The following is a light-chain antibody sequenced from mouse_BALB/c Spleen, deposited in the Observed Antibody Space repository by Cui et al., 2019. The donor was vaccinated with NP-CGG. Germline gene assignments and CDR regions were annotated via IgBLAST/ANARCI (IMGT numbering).Light chain of an antibody. CDR3: ALWYSNHWV. CDR1: TGAVIISNY. J-gene: IGLJ1*01. CDR2: GTN. Sequence: QPVVTRESELPTSPGETVTLTCRSSTGAVIISNYANWVQEKPDHLFTGLIGGTNNRAPGVPARFSGSLIGDRAALTITGAQTEDEAIYFCALWYSNHWVFGGGTKLTVL. V-gene: IGLV1*01.